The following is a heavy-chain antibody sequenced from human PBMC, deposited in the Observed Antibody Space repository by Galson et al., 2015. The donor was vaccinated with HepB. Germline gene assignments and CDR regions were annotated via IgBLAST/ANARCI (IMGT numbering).Heavy chain of an antibody. D-gene: IGHD2-2*01. CDR1: GYTFTNHW. CDR2: IDPGDSYS. Sequence: QSGAEVKKPGESLRISCKGTGYTFTNHWITWVRQVPGKGLEWMGRIDPGDSYSNHNPSFEGHVTMSVDKSIDTAYLQWSSLKASDTGVYYCARRYCTSSSCSGVHFYYYGLDVWGQGTTVTVSS. V-gene: IGHV5-10-1*01. J-gene: IGHJ6*02. CDR3: ARRYCTSSSCSGVHFYYYGLDV.